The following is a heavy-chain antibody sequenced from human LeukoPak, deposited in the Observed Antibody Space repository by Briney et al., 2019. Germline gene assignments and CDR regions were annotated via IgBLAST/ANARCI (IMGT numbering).Heavy chain of an antibody. V-gene: IGHV3-30*04. J-gene: IGHJ4*02. CDR1: GFTFSSYA. CDR3: AREFTYYYDSSGYGFDY. D-gene: IGHD3-22*01. Sequence: PGGSLRLSCAASGFTFSSYAMHWVRQAPGKGLEWVAVISYDGSNKYYADSVKGRFTISRDNSKNTLYLQMNSLRAEDTAVYYCAREFTYYYDSSGYGFDYWGQGTLVTVSS. CDR2: ISYDGSNK.